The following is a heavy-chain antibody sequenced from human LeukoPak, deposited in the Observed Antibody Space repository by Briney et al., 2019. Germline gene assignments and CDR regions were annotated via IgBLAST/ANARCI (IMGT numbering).Heavy chain of an antibody. J-gene: IGHJ4*02. CDR2: IRGKANSYAT. D-gene: IGHD6-19*01. V-gene: IGHV3-73*01. CDR1: GFTFSGSA. CDR3: TCRITVAGTVFDY. Sequence: GGSLRLSCAASGFTFSGSAMHWVRQASGKGLEWVGRIRGKANSYATAYAASVKGRFTISRDDSKNTAYLQMNSLKTEDTAVYYCTCRITVAGTVFDYWGQGTLVTVSS.